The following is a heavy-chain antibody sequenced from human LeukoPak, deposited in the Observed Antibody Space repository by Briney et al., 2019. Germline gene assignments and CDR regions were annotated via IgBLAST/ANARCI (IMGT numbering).Heavy chain of an antibody. V-gene: IGHV3-48*01. CDR2: ISSSSSTI. CDR1: GFTFSSYS. D-gene: IGHD3-3*01. J-gene: IGHJ4*02. Sequence: PGGSLRLSCAASGFTFSSYSMNWVRQAPGKGLEWVSYISSSSSTIYYADSVKGRFTISRDNAKNSLYLQMNSLRAEDTAVYYCARDPPHYDFWSGYSRDTSPLDYWGQGTLVTVSS. CDR3: ARDPPHYDFWSGYSRDTSPLDY.